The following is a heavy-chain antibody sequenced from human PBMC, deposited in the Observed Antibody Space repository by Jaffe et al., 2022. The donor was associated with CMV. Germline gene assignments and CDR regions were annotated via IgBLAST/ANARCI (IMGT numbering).Heavy chain of an antibody. CDR1: GYTFTGYY. CDR3: ARDRAYCGGDCYSFGPDAFDI. D-gene: IGHD2-21*02. Sequence: QVQLVQSGAEVKKPGASVKVSCKASGYTFTGYYMHWVRQAPGQGLEWMGWINPNSGGTNYAQKFQGWVTMTRDTSISTAYMELSRLRSDDTAVYYCARDRAYCGGDCYSFGPDAFDIWGQGTMVTVSS. CDR2: INPNSGGT. V-gene: IGHV1-2*04. J-gene: IGHJ3*02.